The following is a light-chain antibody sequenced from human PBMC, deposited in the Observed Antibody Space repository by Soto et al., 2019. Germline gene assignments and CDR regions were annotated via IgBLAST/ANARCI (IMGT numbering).Light chain of an antibody. CDR2: RAS. CDR1: RSVSSNY. V-gene: IGKV3-20*01. Sequence: EIVLTQSPGTLSLSPGETATLSCRASRSVSSNYLAWYKQRPGQAPRLLINRASNMATGIPDRFTGSGSGTDFTLTINRLEPADFPVYYCQHYGSSPRTFGQGTKVEIK. CDR3: QHYGSSPRT. J-gene: IGKJ1*01.